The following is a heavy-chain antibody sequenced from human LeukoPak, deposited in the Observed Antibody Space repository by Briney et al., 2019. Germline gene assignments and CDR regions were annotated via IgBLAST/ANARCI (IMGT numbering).Heavy chain of an antibody. Sequence: PGGSLRLSCAASGFTFSSYGMHWVRQAPGKGLEWVAVISYDGSNKYYADSVKGRFTISRDNSKNTLYLQMNSLRAEDTAVYYCAKQVGATSPPHDYWGQGTLVTVSS. CDR3: AKQVGATSPPHDY. J-gene: IGHJ4*02. CDR1: GFTFSSYG. D-gene: IGHD1-26*01. V-gene: IGHV3-30*18. CDR2: ISYDGSNK.